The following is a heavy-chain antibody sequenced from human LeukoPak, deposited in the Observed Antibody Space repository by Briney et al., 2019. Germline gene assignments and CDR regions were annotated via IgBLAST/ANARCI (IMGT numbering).Heavy chain of an antibody. D-gene: IGHD5-24*01. CDR2: ISSSSNYI. J-gene: IGHJ4*02. CDR3: ASEFVEMATVSDY. V-gene: IGHV3-21*01. CDR1: GFTFSSYS. Sequence: GGSLRLSCAASGFTFSSYSMNWVRQAPGKGLEWVSSISSSSNYIYYADSVKGRFTISRDNAKNSLYLQMNSLRAEDTAVYYCASEFVEMATVSDYWGQGTLVTVSS.